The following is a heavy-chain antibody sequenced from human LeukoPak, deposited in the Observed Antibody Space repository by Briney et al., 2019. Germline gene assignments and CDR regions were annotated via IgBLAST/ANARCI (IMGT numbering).Heavy chain of an antibody. Sequence: SVKVSCKASGYTFTSYGISWVRQAPGQGLEWMGRIIPILGIANYAQKFQGRVTITADKSTSTAYMELSSLRSEDTAVYYCARGVIVGAPFSWFDPWGQGTLVTVSS. V-gene: IGHV1-69*04. CDR1: GYTFTSYG. J-gene: IGHJ5*02. CDR2: IIPILGIA. D-gene: IGHD1-26*01. CDR3: ARGVIVGAPFSWFDP.